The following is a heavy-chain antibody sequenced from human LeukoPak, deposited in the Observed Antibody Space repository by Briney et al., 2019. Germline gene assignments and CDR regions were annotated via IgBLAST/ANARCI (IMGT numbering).Heavy chain of an antibody. V-gene: IGHV1-2*02. CDR2: INPNSGGT. J-gene: IGHJ5*01. CDR1: GYTFTGYY. Sequence: ASVKVSCKASGYTFTGYYMHWVRQAPGQGIEWLGYINPNSGGTSFAQKFQGRVTMTRDTSISTVYMELTRLRSDDTAVYYCTRGASSSGFDPWGQGTLVTVSS. CDR3: TRGASSSGFDP. D-gene: IGHD6-13*01.